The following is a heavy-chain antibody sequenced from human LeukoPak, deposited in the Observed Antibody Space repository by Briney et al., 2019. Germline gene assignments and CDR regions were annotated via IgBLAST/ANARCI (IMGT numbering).Heavy chain of an antibody. J-gene: IGHJ4*02. V-gene: IGHV3-23*01. CDR2: ISGSGGST. D-gene: IGHD5-18*01. Sequence: PGGFLRLSCAASGFTFSSYAMSWVRQAPGKGLEWVSAISGSGGSTYYADSVRGRFTISRDNSKNTLYLQMNSLRAEDTAIYYCTTTAGYNYGQYWGQGTLDTVSS. CDR1: GFTFSSYA. CDR3: TTTAGYNYGQY.